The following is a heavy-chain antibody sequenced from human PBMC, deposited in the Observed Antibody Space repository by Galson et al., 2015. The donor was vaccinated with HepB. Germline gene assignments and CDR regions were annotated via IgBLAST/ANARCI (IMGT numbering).Heavy chain of an antibody. Sequence: SLRLSCAASGFTFSRYDMHWVRQPTGKGLEWVSGIGTDDDTYYSGSVKGRFTISRENARNSLYLQMNSLIAGDTAVYYCARAPAGSYWGGAIDYWGQGILVTVSS. J-gene: IGHJ4*01. V-gene: IGHV3-13*04. CDR1: GFTFSRYD. CDR3: ARAPAGSYWGGAIDY. CDR2: IGTDDDT. D-gene: IGHD1-26*01.